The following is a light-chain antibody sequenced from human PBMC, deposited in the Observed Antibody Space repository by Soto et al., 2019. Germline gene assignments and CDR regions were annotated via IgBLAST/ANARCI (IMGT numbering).Light chain of an antibody. CDR2: EVT. Sequence: SALTQPPSSSVAPGQSVTISFTGTSSDVGSYNYVSWYRLHPGKAPKLMIYEVTKRPSGVPDRFSGSKSGNTASLTVSGLQAEDEADYYCSSYAGSNLYVFGTGTKVTVL. CDR1: SSDVGSYNY. CDR3: SSYAGSNLYV. V-gene: IGLV2-8*01. J-gene: IGLJ1*01.